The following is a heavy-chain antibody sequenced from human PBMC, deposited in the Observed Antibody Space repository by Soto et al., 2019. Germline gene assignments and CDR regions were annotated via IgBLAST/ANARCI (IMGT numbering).Heavy chain of an antibody. CDR3: VRQNTWIQLWPHFDY. V-gene: IGHV4-4*02. Sequence: PSETLALTCDVSGGSITTSVLWTWVRQFPGRGLEWIGEIAHDGHTNYNPSLSGRVTMSVDLSNSQFSLNVASVNAADTAIYYCVRQNTWIQLWPHFDYWGQGILVTVSS. CDR2: IAHDGHT. D-gene: IGHD5-18*01. CDR1: GGSITTSVL. J-gene: IGHJ4*02.